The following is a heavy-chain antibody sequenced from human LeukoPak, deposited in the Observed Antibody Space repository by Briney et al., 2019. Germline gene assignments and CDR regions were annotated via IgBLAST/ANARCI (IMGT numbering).Heavy chain of an antibody. V-gene: IGHV5-51*01. CDR1: GHSFTNHW. D-gene: IGHD1-26*01. Sequence: GESLKISCEASGHSFTNHWLGWVRQMPGKGLEWMGIINLGDSETQYSPSFQGQVTISLDKSINTAYLLWRSLKVSDNAVYYCARRPHSGSSNSLDTCGQGTLVTVAS. CDR3: ARRPHSGSSNSLDT. J-gene: IGHJ5*02. CDR2: INLGDSET.